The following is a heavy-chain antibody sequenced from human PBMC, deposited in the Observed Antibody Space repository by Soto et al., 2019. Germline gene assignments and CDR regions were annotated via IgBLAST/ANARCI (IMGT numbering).Heavy chain of an antibody. Sequence: GESLKISCKGSGYSFTTNWIGWVRQMPGKGLEWMGVIYPGDSDTRYSPSFQGQVAISADKSINTAYLQWSSLRASDTAMYYCARHSGVAEDGTDWGQGTLVTVSS. V-gene: IGHV5-51*01. J-gene: IGHJ1*01. D-gene: IGHD6-13*01. CDR1: GYSFTTNW. CDR2: IYPGDSDT. CDR3: ARHSGVAEDGTD.